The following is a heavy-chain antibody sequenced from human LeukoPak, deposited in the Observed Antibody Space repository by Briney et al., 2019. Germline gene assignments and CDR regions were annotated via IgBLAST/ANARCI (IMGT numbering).Heavy chain of an antibody. V-gene: IGHV4-59*12. CDR2: IYYSGST. CDR3: AREGGPYRPLDY. J-gene: IGHJ4*02. CDR1: GGSISSYY. Sequence: SETLSLTCTVSGGSISSYYWTWIRQPPGKGLEWIGYIYYSGSTKYNPSLKSRVTISVDTSKSQFSLKLSSVTAADTAVYYCAREGGPYRPLDYSGQGTLVTVSS.